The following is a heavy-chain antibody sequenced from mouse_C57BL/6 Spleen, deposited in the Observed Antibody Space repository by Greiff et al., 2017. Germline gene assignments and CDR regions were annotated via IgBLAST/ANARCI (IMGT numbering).Heavy chain of an antibody. D-gene: IGHD2-1*01. V-gene: IGHV1-63*01. CDR3: GIRGNCDAMDY. CDR2: IYPGGGYT. Sequence: QVQLQQSGAELVRPGTSVKMSCKASGYTFTNYWIGWAKQRPGHGLEWIGDIYPGGGYTNYNEKFKGKATLTADKSSSTAYMQFSSLTSEDSAIYYCGIRGNCDAMDYWGQGTSVTVSS. J-gene: IGHJ4*01. CDR1: GYTFTNYW.